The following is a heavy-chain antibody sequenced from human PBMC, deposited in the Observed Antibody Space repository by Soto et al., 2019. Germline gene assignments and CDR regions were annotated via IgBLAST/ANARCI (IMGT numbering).Heavy chain of an antibody. V-gene: IGHV3-30*18. CDR2: ISYDGSNK. Sequence: GGSLRLSCAASGFTFSSYGMHWVRQAPGKGLEWVAVISYDGSNKYYADSVKGRFTISRDNSKNTLYLQMNSLRAEDTAVYYCAKDYGDYAARYYFDYWGQGTLVTVSS. CDR1: GFTFSSYG. CDR3: AKDYGDYAARYYFDY. D-gene: IGHD4-17*01. J-gene: IGHJ4*02.